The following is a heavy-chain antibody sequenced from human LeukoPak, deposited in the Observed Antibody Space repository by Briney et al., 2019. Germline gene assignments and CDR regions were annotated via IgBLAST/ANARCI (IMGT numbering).Heavy chain of an antibody. J-gene: IGHJ5*02. CDR3: ARDRYYYAPFDP. V-gene: IGHV4-39*07. CDR1: GGSISSSSYY. D-gene: IGHD3-10*01. CDR2: IYYSGST. Sequence: SETLSLTCTVSGGSISSSSYYWGWIRQPPGKGLEWIGSIYYSGSTYYNPSLKSRVTISVDTSKNQFSLKLSSVTAADTAVYYCARDRYYYAPFDPWGQGTLVTVSS.